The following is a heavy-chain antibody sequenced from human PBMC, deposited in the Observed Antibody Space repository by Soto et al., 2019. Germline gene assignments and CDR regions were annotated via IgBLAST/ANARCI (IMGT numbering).Heavy chain of an antibody. D-gene: IGHD2-2*01. CDR3: ASVPDY. J-gene: IGHJ4*02. Sequence: SETLSLTCAVYGGSFSGYYWSWIRQPPGKGLEWIGYMYHSGSTYYNPSLKSRVTISIDRSKNQFSLKLSSVTAADTAVYYCASVPDYWGQGILVTVSS. CDR2: MYHSGST. V-gene: IGHV4-34*01. CDR1: GGSFSGYY.